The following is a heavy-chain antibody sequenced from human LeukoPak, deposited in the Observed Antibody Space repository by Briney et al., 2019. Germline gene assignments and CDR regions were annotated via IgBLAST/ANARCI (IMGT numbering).Heavy chain of an antibody. CDR1: GGTFTSYA. CDR2: IIPIFGTA. V-gene: IGHV1-69*13. Sequence: SVKVSCKASGGTFTSYAISWVRQAPGQGLEWMGGIIPIFGTANYAQKFQGRVTITADESTSTAYMELSSLRSEDTAVYYCARGVPGGATIHYYYGMDVWGKGTTVTVSS. CDR3: ARGVPGGATIHYYYGMDV. D-gene: IGHD5-12*01. J-gene: IGHJ6*04.